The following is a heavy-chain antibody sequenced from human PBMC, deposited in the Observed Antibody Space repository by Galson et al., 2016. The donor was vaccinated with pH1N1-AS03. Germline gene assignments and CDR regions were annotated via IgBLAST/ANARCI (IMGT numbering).Heavy chain of an antibody. CDR3: AREPSGSTQEEY. CDR2: IYGGGDT. J-gene: IGHJ4*02. D-gene: IGHD6-6*01. V-gene: IGHV3-53*01. CDR1: GFPINNNY. Sequence: LRLSCAASGFPINNNYMSWVRQAPGKGLEWVSVIYGGGDTFYADSVKGRFTISRDNSKNTVYLQMNSLRVEDTAVSYCAREPSGSTQEEYWGQGTLVTVSS.